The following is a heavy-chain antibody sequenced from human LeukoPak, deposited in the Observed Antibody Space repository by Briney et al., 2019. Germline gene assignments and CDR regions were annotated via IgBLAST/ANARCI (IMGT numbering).Heavy chain of an antibody. D-gene: IGHD2-15*01. CDR2: IYYSGST. J-gene: IGHJ6*04. V-gene: IGHV4-59*01. CDR3: ARLLMKSGYCSGGSCYSDTYYYYGMDV. Sequence: SETLSLTCTVSGGSISSYYWSWIRQPPGKGLEWIGYIYYSGSTNYNPSLKSRVTISVDTSKNQFSLKLSSVTAADTAVYYRARLLMKSGYCSGGSCYSDTYYYYGMDVWGKGTTVTVSS. CDR1: GGSISSYY.